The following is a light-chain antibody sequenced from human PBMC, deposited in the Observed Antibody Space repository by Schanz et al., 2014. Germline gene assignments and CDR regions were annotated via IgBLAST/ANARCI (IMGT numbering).Light chain of an antibody. CDR2: GAS. V-gene: IGKV3-20*01. J-gene: IGKJ4*01. CDR1: QNVDSNY. Sequence: EIVLTQSPGTLSLSPGERATLSCRASQNVDSNYVAWYHQKPGQAPRLLIYGASSRANAISARFSGSGSGTEFTLTISSLQSEDFAVYYCQQYGSLCTFGGGTKVEIK. CDR3: QQYGSLCT.